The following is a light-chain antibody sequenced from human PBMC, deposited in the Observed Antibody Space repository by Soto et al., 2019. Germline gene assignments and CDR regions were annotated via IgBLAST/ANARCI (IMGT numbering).Light chain of an antibody. Sequence: DLQMTQSPSTLSASVGDRVTITCRASQNIDRWLAWYQQKPGKAPNLLIYGASSLESGVPSRFSGSGSWTEFTLTISSLRPDDFATYYCQQYNSYPWTFGQGTKVEIK. J-gene: IGKJ1*01. CDR2: GAS. V-gene: IGKV1-5*03. CDR3: QQYNSYPWT. CDR1: QNIDRW.